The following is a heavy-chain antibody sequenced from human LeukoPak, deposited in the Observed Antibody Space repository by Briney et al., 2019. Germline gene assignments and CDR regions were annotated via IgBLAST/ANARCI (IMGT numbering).Heavy chain of an antibody. J-gene: IGHJ4*02. V-gene: IGHV3-48*04. CDR3: ASGPDTMIVVAFDY. D-gene: IGHD3-22*01. Sequence: PGGSLRLSCAASGFTFSSYSMNWVRQAPGKGLEWVSYISSSSSTIYYADSVKGRFTISRDNAKNSLYLQMNSLRAEDTAVYYCASGPDTMIVVAFDYWGQGTLVTVSS. CDR2: ISSSSSTI. CDR1: GFTFSSYS.